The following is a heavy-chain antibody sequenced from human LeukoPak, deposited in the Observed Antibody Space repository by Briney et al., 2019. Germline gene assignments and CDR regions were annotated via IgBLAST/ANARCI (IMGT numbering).Heavy chain of an antibody. CDR1: GFTFSSYA. D-gene: IGHD3-22*01. CDR3: ASLYYDSSGYSDY. Sequence: GRSLRLSCAASGFTFSSYAMYWVRQAPGKGLEWVAVISYDGSNKYYADSVKGRFTISRDNSKNTLYLQMNSLRAEDTAVYYCASLYYDSSGYSDYWGQGTLVTVSS. CDR2: ISYDGSNK. J-gene: IGHJ4*02. V-gene: IGHV3-30-3*01.